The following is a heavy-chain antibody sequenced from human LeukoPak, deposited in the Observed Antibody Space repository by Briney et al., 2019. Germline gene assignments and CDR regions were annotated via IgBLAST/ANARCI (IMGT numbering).Heavy chain of an antibody. D-gene: IGHD5-18*01. J-gene: IGHJ4*02. Sequence: TSETLSLTCTVSGGSISSSSYYWGWIRQPPGKGLEWIGEIYHSGSTNYNPSLKSRVTISVDKSKNQFSLKLSSVTAADTAVYYCARITGGYSYGFDYWGQGTLVTVSS. CDR3: ARITGGYSYGFDY. V-gene: IGHV4-39*07. CDR1: GGSISSSSYY. CDR2: IYHSGST.